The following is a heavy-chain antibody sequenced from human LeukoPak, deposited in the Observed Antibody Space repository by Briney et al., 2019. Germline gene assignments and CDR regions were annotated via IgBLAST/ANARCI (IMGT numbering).Heavy chain of an antibody. D-gene: IGHD1-20*01. CDR3: ARKGYNWNDDY. Sequence: PGGPLRLSCAASGFTFSDYYMSWIRQAPGKGLEWLSYISSSGTTIYYADSVKGRFTISRDNAKNSLYLQMNSLRAEDTAVYYCARKGYNWNDDYWGQGTLVTVSS. CDR1: GFTFSDYY. CDR2: ISSSGTTI. J-gene: IGHJ4*02. V-gene: IGHV3-11*01.